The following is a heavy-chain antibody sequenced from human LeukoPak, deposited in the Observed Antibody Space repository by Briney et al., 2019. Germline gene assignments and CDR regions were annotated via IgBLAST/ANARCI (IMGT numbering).Heavy chain of an antibody. CDR1: GGSCSGYD. V-gene: IGHV4-34*01. D-gene: IGHD5-18*01. Sequence: APTLSLTCDVCGGSCSGYDWSSIREAPGKGLEWIGEINHSGSTNYNPSLKSRVTISVDTSKNQFSLKLSSVTAADTAVYYCARTIRGYSYGYPCYYYGMDVWGQGTTVTVSS. CDR2: INHSGST. J-gene: IGHJ6*02. CDR3: ARTIRGYSYGYPCYYYGMDV.